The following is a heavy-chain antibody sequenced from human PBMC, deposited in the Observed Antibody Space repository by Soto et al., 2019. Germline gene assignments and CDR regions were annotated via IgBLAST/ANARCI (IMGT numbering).Heavy chain of an antibody. D-gene: IGHD2-8*01. CDR3: AREGCTNGVCYTIDP. Sequence: TLSLTCTVSGGSISSGGYYWSWIRQHPGKGLEWIGYIYYSGSTYYNPSLKSRVTISVDTSKNQFSLKLSSVTAADTAVYYCAREGCTNGVCYTIDPWGQGTLVTVSS. J-gene: IGHJ5*02. CDR2: IYYSGST. V-gene: IGHV4-31*03. CDR1: GGSISSGGYY.